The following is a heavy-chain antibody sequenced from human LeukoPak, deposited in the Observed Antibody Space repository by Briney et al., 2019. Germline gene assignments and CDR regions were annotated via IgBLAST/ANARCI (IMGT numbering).Heavy chain of an antibody. CDR3: ARDLGDITNYYYYYYMDV. D-gene: IGHD5-12*01. V-gene: IGHV1-46*01. CDR2: INPSGGST. J-gene: IGHJ6*03. CDR1: GYTFTSYY. Sequence: ASVKVSCKASGYTFTSYYMHWVRQAPGQGLEWMGIINPSGGSTSYAQKFQGRVTTTRDTSTSTVYMELSSLRSEDTAVYYCARDLGDITNYYYYYYMDVWGKGTTVTISS.